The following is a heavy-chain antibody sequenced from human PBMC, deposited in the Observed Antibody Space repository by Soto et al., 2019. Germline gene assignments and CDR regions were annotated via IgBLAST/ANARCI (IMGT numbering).Heavy chain of an antibody. CDR3: ARAGYYDSSGYYPTAFDL. V-gene: IGHV1-69*13. CDR1: GGTFSSYA. J-gene: IGHJ3*01. Sequence: AAGKVSCKASGGTFSSYAISWVRQAPGQGLEWMGGIIPIFGTGNYAQKFQGRVTITADDSTSTAYMELSSLRSEDTAVYYCARAGYYDSSGYYPTAFDLWGQGTRVTVSS. D-gene: IGHD3-22*01. CDR2: IIPIFGTG.